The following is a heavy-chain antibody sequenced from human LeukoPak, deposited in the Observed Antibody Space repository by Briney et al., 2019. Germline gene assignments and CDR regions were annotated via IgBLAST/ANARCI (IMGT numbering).Heavy chain of an antibody. V-gene: IGHV6-1*01. CDR3: ARTLLWFGELLTPTTFDY. Sequence: SQTLSLTCAISGDSVSSNSAAWNWIRQSPSRGLEWLGRTYYGSKWYNDYAVSVKSRITINPDTSKNQFSLQLNSVTPEDTAVYYCARTLLWFGELLTPTTFDYWGQGTLVTVSS. CDR1: GDSVSSNSAA. CDR2: TYYGSKWYN. J-gene: IGHJ4*02. D-gene: IGHD3-10*01.